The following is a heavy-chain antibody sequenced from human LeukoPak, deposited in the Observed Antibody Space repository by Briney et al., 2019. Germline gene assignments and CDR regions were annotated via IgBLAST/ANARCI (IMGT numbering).Heavy chain of an antibody. D-gene: IGHD6-19*01. Sequence: PETLPLTSSVSDGSISNYYCSWIRQPPGKGLEWIGYIYYSGSTTYNPSLKSRVTMSVDTSKNKFSLKLRSVTAADTALYYCARIYNSSQWLAPGDYWGQGTLVTVSS. CDR3: ARIYNSSQWLAPGDY. V-gene: IGHV4-59*01. CDR1: DGSISNYY. J-gene: IGHJ4*02. CDR2: IYYSGST.